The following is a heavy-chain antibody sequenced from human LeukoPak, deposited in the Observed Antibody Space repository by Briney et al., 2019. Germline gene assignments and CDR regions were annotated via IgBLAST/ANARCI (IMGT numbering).Heavy chain of an antibody. J-gene: IGHJ3*02. CDR1: GFTFSSYW. CDR2: INSDGSST. V-gene: IGHV3-74*01. Sequence: GGSLRLSCAASGFTFSSYWMHWVRQAPGKGLGWVSRINSDGSSTIYADSVKGRFTISRDNAKNTLYLQMNSLRAEDTAVYYCARDLSYTVTTSPDAFDIWGQGTMVTVSS. D-gene: IGHD4-17*01. CDR3: ARDLSYTVTTSPDAFDI.